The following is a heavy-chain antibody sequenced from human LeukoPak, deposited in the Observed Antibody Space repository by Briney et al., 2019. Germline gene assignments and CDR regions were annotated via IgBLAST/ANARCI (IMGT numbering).Heavy chain of an antibody. Sequence: GESLKISCKGSGYSFPNFWIGWVRQMPGKGLEWMGIIYLGDSDTRYSPSFQGQVTISADKSISTAYLQWSSLKASDTAMYYCAMGIAAAGTYDYWGQGTLVTVSS. J-gene: IGHJ4*02. CDR2: IYLGDSDT. CDR3: AMGIAAAGTYDY. V-gene: IGHV5-51*01. CDR1: GYSFPNFW. D-gene: IGHD6-13*01.